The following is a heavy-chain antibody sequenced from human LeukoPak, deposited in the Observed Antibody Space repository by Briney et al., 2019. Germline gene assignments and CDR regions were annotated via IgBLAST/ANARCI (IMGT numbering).Heavy chain of an antibody. J-gene: IGHJ4*02. V-gene: IGHV3-21*01. CDR2: ISSSSSYI. CDR1: GGSTRSNS. Sequence: ETLSLTCSVSGGSTRSNSDHWDWIRQAPGKGLEWVSSISSSSSYIYYADSVRGRFTISRDNAKNSLYLQMNSLRAEDTAVYYCARADWDTAMIDYWGQGTLVTVSS. D-gene: IGHD5-18*01. CDR3: ARADWDTAMIDY.